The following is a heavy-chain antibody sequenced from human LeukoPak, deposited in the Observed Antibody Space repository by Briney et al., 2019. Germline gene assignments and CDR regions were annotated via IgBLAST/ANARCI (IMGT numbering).Heavy chain of an antibody. CDR3: ARLGDYDFWSGLIFDY. CDR1: GFTLSSYW. D-gene: IGHD3-3*01. J-gene: IGHJ4*02. CDR2: MNSDGSST. Sequence: GGSLRLSCAASGFTLSSYWMHWVRQAPGKGLVWVSRMNSDGSSTTYADSVKGRFTISRDNAKNTLYLQMNSLRAEDTAVYHCARLGDYDFWSGLIFDYWGQGTLVTVSS. V-gene: IGHV3-74*01.